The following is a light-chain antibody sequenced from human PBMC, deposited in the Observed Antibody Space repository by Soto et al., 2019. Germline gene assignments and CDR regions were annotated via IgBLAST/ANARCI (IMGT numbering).Light chain of an antibody. J-gene: IGKJ5*01. CDR1: QDIGYW. CDR3: QQANSFPLS. V-gene: IGKV1-12*01. CDR2: AAL. Sequence: DLPMTQSPLSVSASVGDRVIITCRASQDIGYWLAWYQQIPGKAPKLLIYAALSLQSGVSSRFSGSGSGTNFTLTINSLQPEDVAFYYCQQANSFPLSFGQGTRLEIK.